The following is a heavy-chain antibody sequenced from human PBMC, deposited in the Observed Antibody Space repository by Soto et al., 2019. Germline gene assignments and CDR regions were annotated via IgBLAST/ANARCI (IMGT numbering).Heavy chain of an antibody. Sequence: SETLSLTCTVSGGSISSYYWSWIRQPPGKGLEWIGYIYYSGSTNYNPSLKSRVTISVDTSKNQFSLKLSSVTAADTAVYYCARDPGGGAPFDYWGQGTLVTVS. V-gene: IGHV4-59*01. CDR1: GGSISSYY. CDR3: ARDPGGGAPFDY. J-gene: IGHJ4*02. CDR2: IYYSGST. D-gene: IGHD2-15*01.